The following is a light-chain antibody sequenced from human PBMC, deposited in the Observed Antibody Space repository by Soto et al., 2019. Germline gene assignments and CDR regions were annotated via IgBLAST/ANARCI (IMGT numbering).Light chain of an antibody. CDR1: SSDFGDYNY. CDR2: DVS. CDR3: SSHKSSNTLV. V-gene: IGLV2-14*01. Sequence: QSVLTQPASVSGSPGQSITISCTGTSSDFGDYNYVSWYQQHPGKAPRLVIYDVSNRPSGVSSRFSGSKSGNTASLTISAIQAEDEADYYCSSHKSSNTLVFGIGTKLTVL. J-gene: IGLJ1*01.